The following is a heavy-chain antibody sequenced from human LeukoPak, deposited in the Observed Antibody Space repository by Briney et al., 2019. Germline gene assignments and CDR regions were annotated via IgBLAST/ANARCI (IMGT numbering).Heavy chain of an antibody. CDR2: ISSSSSYI. Sequence: GGSLRLSCAASGFTFSSYSMNWVRQAPGKGLEWVSSISSSSSYIYYADSVKGRFTISRDNAKNSLYLQMNSLRAEDTAVYYCARVSDSVGGSSWYRSPDYYYYGMDVWGQGTPVTVSS. CDR1: GFTFSSYS. J-gene: IGHJ6*02. V-gene: IGHV3-21*04. CDR3: ARVSDSVGGSSWYRSPDYYYYGMDV. D-gene: IGHD6-13*01.